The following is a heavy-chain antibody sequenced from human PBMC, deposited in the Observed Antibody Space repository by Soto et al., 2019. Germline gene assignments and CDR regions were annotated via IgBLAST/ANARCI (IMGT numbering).Heavy chain of an antibody. V-gene: IGHV4-34*01. J-gene: IGHJ6*03. D-gene: IGHD3-10*01. CDR2: INHSGST. CDR1: GGSFSGYY. CDR3: ARHKMKPYYYGSGSSYYYYMDV. Sequence: KPSETLSLTCAVYGGSFSGYYWSWIRQPPGKGLEWIGEINHSGSTNYNPSLKSRVTISVDTSKNQFSLKLSSVTAADTAVYYCARHKMKPYYYGSGSSYYYYMDVWGKGTTVTVSS.